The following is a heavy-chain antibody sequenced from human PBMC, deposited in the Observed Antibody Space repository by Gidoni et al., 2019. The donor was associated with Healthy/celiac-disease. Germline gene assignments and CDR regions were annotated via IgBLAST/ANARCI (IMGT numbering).Heavy chain of an antibody. Sequence: QVQLQESGPGLVKPSETLALTCTVSGGSTSSYYWSWIRQPPGKGLEWIGYIYYSGSTNYNPSLKSRVTISVDTSKNQFSLKLSSVTAADTAVYYCARGRHLGCGGDCYSPGFDYWGQGTLVTVSS. CDR3: ARGRHLGCGGDCYSPGFDY. CDR1: GGSTSSYY. J-gene: IGHJ4*02. CDR2: IYYSGST. D-gene: IGHD2-21*01. V-gene: IGHV4-59*01.